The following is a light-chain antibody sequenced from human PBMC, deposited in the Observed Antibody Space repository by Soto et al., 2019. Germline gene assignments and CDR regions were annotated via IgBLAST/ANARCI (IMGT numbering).Light chain of an antibody. CDR1: QSVSSY. CDR3: QQYGSLGT. J-gene: IGKJ1*01. Sequence: IVLTQSQAKQSLSPGERATLSCRASQSVSSYLAWYQQKPGQAPRLLIYDASNRATGIPDRFSGSGSGTDFTLTISRLEPEDFAVYYCQQYGSLGTFCQGTNVDI. V-gene: IGKV3-20*01. CDR2: DAS.